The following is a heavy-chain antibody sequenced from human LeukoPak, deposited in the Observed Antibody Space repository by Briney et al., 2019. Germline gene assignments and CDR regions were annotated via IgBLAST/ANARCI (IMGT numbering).Heavy chain of an antibody. Sequence: GGSLRLSCAASGFTFSSYAMHWVRQAPGKGLEWVAVISYDGSNKYYADSVKGRFTISRDNSKNTLYLQMNSLRAEDTAVYYCARDNNVRYYYYGMDVWGQGTTVTVSS. CDR2: ISYDGSNK. CDR3: ARDNNVRYYYYGMDV. J-gene: IGHJ6*02. CDR1: GFTFSSYA. D-gene: IGHD2-8*01. V-gene: IGHV3-30-3*01.